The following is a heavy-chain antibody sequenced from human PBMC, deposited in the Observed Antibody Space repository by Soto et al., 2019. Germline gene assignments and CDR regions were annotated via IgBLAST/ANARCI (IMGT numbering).Heavy chain of an antibody. CDR1: GYTFTGYY. J-gene: IGHJ6*02. Sequence: GASVKVSCKASGYTFTGYYMHWVRQAPGQGLEWMGWINPNSGGTNYAQKFKGWVTMTRDTSISTAYMELSRLRSDDTAVYYCARYSLGYYYYGMDVWGQGTTVTVSS. CDR3: ARYSLGYYYYGMDV. D-gene: IGHD4-4*01. V-gene: IGHV1-2*04. CDR2: INPNSGGT.